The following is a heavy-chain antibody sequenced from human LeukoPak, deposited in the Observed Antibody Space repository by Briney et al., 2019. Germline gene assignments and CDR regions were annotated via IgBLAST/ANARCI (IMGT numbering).Heavy chain of an antibody. CDR2: ISGSGGST. D-gene: IGHD6-19*01. V-gene: IGHV3-23*01. CDR3: AKVIEGGGWYTGPFDY. J-gene: IGHJ4*02. Sequence: GGSLRLSCAASGFTFSSYAMSWVRQAPGKGLEWVSAISGSGGSTYYADSVKGRFTISRDNSKSTLYLQMNSLRAEDTAVYYCAKVIEGGGWYTGPFDYWGQGTLVTVSS. CDR1: GFTFSSYA.